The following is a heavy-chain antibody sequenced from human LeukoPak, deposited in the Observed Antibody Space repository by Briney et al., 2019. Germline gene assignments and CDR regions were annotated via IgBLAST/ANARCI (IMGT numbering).Heavy chain of an antibody. CDR1: GYTFTDYY. CDR2: INPNSGGT. V-gene: IGHV1-2*02. Sequence: GASVKVSCKASGYTFTDYYIHWVRQAPGQGLEWMGWINPNSGGTDYAQNFQGRVTMTRDTSINTAYMELSRLRSDDRAIYYCVKAGECDDDPGAIWYYNYYYMVVWGKGTTVTVSS. J-gene: IGHJ6*03. CDR3: VKAGECDDDPGAIWYYNYYYMVV. D-gene: IGHD3-16*01.